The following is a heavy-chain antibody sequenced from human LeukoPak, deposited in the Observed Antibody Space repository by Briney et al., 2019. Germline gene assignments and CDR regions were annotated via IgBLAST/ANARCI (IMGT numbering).Heavy chain of an antibody. V-gene: IGHV4-39*01. D-gene: IGHD2-8*01. CDR2: IYYSGST. J-gene: IGHJ5*02. Sequence: SETLSLTCTVSGGSISSYYWGWIRQPPGKGLEWIGSIYYSGSTYYNPSLKSRVTISVDTSKNQFSLKLSSVTAADTAVYYCARHRNEEFDPWGQGTLVTVSS. CDR3: ARHRNEEFDP. CDR1: GGSISSYY.